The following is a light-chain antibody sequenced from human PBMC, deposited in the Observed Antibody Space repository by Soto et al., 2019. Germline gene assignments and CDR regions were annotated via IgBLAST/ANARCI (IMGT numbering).Light chain of an antibody. CDR2: EVS. J-gene: IGLJ1*01. CDR1: SSDVGAYNY. Sequence: QSVLTQPASVSGSPGQSITIFCTGTSSDVGAYNYVSWYQQHPGKAPKLLICEVSNRPSGGSNRFSGSTSGNTASLTTSGLRAEEEADYSCCRYEGSSPSYVFGSGTKVTV. V-gene: IGLV2-14*01. CDR3: CRYEGSSPSYV.